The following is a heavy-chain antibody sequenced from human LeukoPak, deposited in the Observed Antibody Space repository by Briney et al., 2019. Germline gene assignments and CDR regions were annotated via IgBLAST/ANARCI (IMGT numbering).Heavy chain of an antibody. D-gene: IGHD4-23*01. J-gene: IGHJ4*02. V-gene: IGHV3-23*01. CDR2: ITGTGDIT. CDR3: ARHVPPPVAPTAPFDY. Sequence: GGSLRLSCAASGFTFRSYAMSWVRQAPGKGLEWVSAITGTGDITYYADSVKGRFTISRDNSKNTLYLQMNSLRAEDTAVYYCARHVPPPVAPTAPFDYWGQGTLVTVSS. CDR1: GFTFRSYA.